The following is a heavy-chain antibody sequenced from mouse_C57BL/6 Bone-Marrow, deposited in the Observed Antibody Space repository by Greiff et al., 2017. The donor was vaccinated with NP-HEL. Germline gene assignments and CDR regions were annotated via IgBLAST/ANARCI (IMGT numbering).Heavy chain of an antibody. CDR3: TERYYAMDY. V-gene: IGHV6-6*01. Sequence: EVKLVESGGGLVQPGGSMKLSCAASGFTFSDAWMDWVRQSPEKGLEWVADIRNKANNHATYYAESVKGRFTISRDDSKSSVYLEMNSLRAEDTGIYYCTERYYAMDYWGQGTSVTVSS. CDR1: GFTFSDAW. CDR2: IRNKANNHAT. J-gene: IGHJ4*01.